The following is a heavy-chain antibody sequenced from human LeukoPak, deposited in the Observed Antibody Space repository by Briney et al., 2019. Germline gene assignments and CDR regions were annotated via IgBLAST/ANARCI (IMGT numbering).Heavy chain of an antibody. D-gene: IGHD3-10*01. J-gene: IGHJ4*02. CDR3: ARGCYGSGSPVN. CDR1: GYTFTGYY. CDR2: INPKSGGT. Sequence: ASVKVSCKASGYTFTGYYMHWVRQAPGQGLEWMGWINPKSGGTNYAQRFQGRVTVTRDTSISTTYMEMSRLRSDDTAVYYCARGCYGSGSPVNWGQGTLVTVSS. V-gene: IGHV1-2*02.